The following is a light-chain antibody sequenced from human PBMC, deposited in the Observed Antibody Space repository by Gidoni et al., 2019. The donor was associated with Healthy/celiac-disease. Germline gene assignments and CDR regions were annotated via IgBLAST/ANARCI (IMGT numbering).Light chain of an antibody. J-gene: IGKJ2*01. CDR1: HSVSSN. V-gene: IGKV3-15*01. CDR2: GAS. CDR3: QQYNNWPYT. Sequence: EIVMTQSPVTLSVSPGERATLSCRASHSVSSNLAWYQQKPGQAPRLLIYGASTRATGIPARFSGSGSGTEFTLTISSLQSEDFAVYYCQQYNNWPYTFGQGTKLEIK.